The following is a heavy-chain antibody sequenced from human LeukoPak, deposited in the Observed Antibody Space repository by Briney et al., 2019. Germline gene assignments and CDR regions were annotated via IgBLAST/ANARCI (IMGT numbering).Heavy chain of an antibody. D-gene: IGHD3-10*01. V-gene: IGHV4-34*01. CDR2: INHSGST. J-gene: IGHJ4*02. CDR3: ARTYGSGGYYVY. CDR1: GGSFSGYY. Sequence: PSETLSLTCAVYGGSFSGYYWSWIRQPPGKGLEWIGEINHSGSTNYNPSLKSRVTISVDTSKNQFSLKLSSVTAADTAVYYCARTYGSGGYYVYWGQGTLVTVSS.